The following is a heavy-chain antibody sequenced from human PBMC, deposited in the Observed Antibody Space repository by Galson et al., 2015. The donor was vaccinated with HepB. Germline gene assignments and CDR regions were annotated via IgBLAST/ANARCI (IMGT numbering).Heavy chain of an antibody. D-gene: IGHD5-18*01. CDR1: GGSISSSNW. CDR2: IYHSGST. CDR3: ARHTWIQLWADAFDI. J-gene: IGHJ3*02. V-gene: IGHV4-4*02. Sequence: SETLSLTCAVSGGSISSSNWWSWVRQPPGKGLEWIGEIYHSGSTNYNPSLKSRVTISVDKSKNQFSLKLSSVTAADTAVYYCARHTWIQLWADAFDIWGQGTMVTVSS.